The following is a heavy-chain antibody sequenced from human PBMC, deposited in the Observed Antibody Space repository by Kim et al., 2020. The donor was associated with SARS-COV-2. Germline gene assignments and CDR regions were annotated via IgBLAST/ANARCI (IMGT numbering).Heavy chain of an antibody. D-gene: IGHD3-10*01. V-gene: IGHV4-59*08. J-gene: IGHJ4*02. Sequence: SETLSLTCTVSGGSIINYHWSWIRQSPGKGLEWIGNIFYSGTTNYNPSLMGRVTMSVDTSRNQFSLSLNSVTAADTALYYCARHAGRGYGDFEYWGQGTPVTVSS. CDR1: GGSIINYH. CDR3: ARHAGRGYGDFEY. CDR2: IFYSGTT.